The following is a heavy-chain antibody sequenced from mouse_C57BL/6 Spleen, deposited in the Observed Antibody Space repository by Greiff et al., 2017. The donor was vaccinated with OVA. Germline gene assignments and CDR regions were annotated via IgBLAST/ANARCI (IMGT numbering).Heavy chain of an antibody. CDR1: GFTFSDYG. D-gene: IGHD1-1*01. CDR2: ISSGSSTI. V-gene: IGHV5-17*01. Sequence: EVQLQESGGGLVKPGGSLKLSCAASGFTFSDYGMHWVRQAPEKGLEWVAYISSGSSTIYYADTVKGRFTISRDNAKNTLFLQMTSLRSEDTAMYYCARSDYGSSYGGFAYWGQGTLVTVSA. J-gene: IGHJ3*01. CDR3: ARSDYGSSYGGFAY.